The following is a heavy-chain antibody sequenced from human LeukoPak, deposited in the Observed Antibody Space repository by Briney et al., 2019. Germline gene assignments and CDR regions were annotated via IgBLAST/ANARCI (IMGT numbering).Heavy chain of an antibody. V-gene: IGHV6-1*01. CDR1: GDSVSSNSAA. CDR3: ARGPIRYFDWLRFDGMDV. D-gene: IGHD3-9*01. CDR2: TYYRSKWYS. J-gene: IGHJ6*02. Sequence: SQTLSLTCAISGDSVSSNSAAWNWIRQSPSRGLEWLGRTYYRSKWYSDYAVSVRSRITINPDTSKNQFSLKLSSVTAADTAVYYCARGPIRYFDWLRFDGMDVWGQGTTVTVSS.